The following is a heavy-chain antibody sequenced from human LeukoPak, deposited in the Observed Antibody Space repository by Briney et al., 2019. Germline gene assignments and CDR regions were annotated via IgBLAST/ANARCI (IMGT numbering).Heavy chain of an antibody. CDR1: GGSISSYY. D-gene: IGHD3-10*01. Sequence: SETLSLTCTVSGGSISSYYWSWIRQPPEKGLEWIGYIYYSGSTNYNPSLKSRVTISVDTSKNQFSLKLSSVTAADTAVYYCARRTTGSGFSLDYWGQGTLVTVSS. CDR2: IYYSGST. J-gene: IGHJ4*02. CDR3: ARRTTGSGFSLDY. V-gene: IGHV4-59*08.